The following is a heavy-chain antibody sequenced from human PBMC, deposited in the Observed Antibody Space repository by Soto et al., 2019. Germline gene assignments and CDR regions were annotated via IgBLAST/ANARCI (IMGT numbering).Heavy chain of an antibody. CDR3: ARPVSTANGYMDV. CDR1: GFTFSSYW. Sequence: PGGSLRLSCAASGFTFSSYWMHWVRQAPGKGLVWVSRINSDGSSTSYADSVKGRFTISRDNAKNTLYLQMNSLRAEDTAVYYCARPVSTANGYMDVWGKGTTVTVS. D-gene: IGHD2-21*02. CDR2: INSDGSST. V-gene: IGHV3-74*01. J-gene: IGHJ6*03.